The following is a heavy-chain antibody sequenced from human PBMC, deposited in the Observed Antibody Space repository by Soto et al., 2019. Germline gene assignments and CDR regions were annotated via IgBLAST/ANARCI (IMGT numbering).Heavy chain of an antibody. CDR2: MAPRTGDT. V-gene: IGHV1-2*02. J-gene: IGHJ4*02. CDR1: GYTFTANY. D-gene: IGHD6-25*01. Sequence: ASVKVSCKPSGYTFTANYIHCVRQAPGQGLEWMGWMAPRTGDTRFAQKFQGRVSMTRDTSIGTAYMELTTLTLDDTAVYYCARGSGSSWFDYWGQGTQVTVSS. CDR3: ARGSGSSWFDY.